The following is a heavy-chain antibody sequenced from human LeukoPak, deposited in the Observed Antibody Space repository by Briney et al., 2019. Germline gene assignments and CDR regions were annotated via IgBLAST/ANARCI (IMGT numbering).Heavy chain of an antibody. CDR1: GFTFGDYA. V-gene: IGHV3-49*04. D-gene: IGHD2-15*01. CDR2: IRSKAYGGTT. CDR3: ARSGSGGSCFSCWFDP. J-gene: IGHJ5*02. Sequence: GGSLRLSCTASGFTFGDYAMTWVRQAPGKGLEWVGFIRSKAYGGTTEYAASVKGRFTISRDDSKSIAYLQMNSLKTEDTAVYYCARSGSGGSCFSCWFDPWGQGTLVTVSS.